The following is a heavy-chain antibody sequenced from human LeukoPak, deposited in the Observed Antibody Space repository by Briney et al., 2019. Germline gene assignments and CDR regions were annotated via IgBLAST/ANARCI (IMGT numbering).Heavy chain of an antibody. CDR1: VGSLSTSSYY. CDR2: IYYSVNT. CDR3: ARRGENWGIAFDS. J-gene: IGHJ3*02. Sequence: SETLSLTRTVSVGSLSTSSYYWGWVRQPPGKGLGWIASIYYSVNTYNNPSLKSRVAISIDPSKIQFSLKLSSETAADRGVYYCARRGENWGIAFDSWGQGTMVTVSS. D-gene: IGHD3-16*01. V-gene: IGHV4-39*01.